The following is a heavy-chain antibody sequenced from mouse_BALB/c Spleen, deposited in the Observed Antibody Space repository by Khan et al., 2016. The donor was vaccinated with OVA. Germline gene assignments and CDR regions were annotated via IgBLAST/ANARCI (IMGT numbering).Heavy chain of an antibody. CDR1: GFTFSSFG. D-gene: IGHD2-4*01. V-gene: IGHV5-17*02. Sequence: EVELVESGGGLVQPGGSRKLSCAASGFTFSSFGMHWVRQAPEKGLEWVAYISSGSATIYYADTVEGRFTISRDKPKNTLFLQMTSLGSEDTAIYYCARSMISTWYFDVWGAGTTVTVSS. J-gene: IGHJ1*01. CDR2: ISSGSATI. CDR3: ARSMISTWYFDV.